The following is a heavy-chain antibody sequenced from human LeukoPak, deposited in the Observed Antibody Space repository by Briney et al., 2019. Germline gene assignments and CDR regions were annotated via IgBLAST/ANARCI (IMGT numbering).Heavy chain of an antibody. CDR2: MTWNSGRI. Sequence: GGSLRLSCVGSDFTFEDYAIHWVRQASGKALEWVSGMTWNSGRIGYVDSVKGRFTISRDGAKKSLYLQMNSLRPEDSALYYCVKDARRYSASFQWYFDLWGCGTLVTVSS. D-gene: IGHD1-26*01. V-gene: IGHV3-9*01. CDR1: DFTFEDYA. CDR3: VKDARRYSASFQWYFDL. J-gene: IGHJ2*01.